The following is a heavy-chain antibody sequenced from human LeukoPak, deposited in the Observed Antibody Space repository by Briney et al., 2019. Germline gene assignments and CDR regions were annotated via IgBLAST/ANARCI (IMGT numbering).Heavy chain of an antibody. CDR2: INPSGGST. D-gene: IGHD2-21*01. CDR3: ARDSRQYSPDY. V-gene: IGHV1-46*01. J-gene: IGHJ4*02. Sequence: ASVKVSCKASGYTFTSYYMHWVRQAPGQGLEWMGIINPSGGSTSYAQKFQGRVTMTRDMSTSTVYMELSSLRFEDTAVYYCARDSRQYSPDYWGQGTLVTVSS. CDR1: GYTFTSYY.